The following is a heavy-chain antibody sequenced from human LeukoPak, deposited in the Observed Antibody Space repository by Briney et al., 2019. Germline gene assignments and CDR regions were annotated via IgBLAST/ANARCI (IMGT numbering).Heavy chain of an antibody. J-gene: IGHJ4*02. D-gene: IGHD5-18*01. CDR1: GFTFSSYA. Sequence: QPGGSLRLSCAASGFTFSSYAMSWVRQAPGRGLEWVSAISGSGGSTYYADSVKGRFTISRDNSKNTLYLQMNSLRAEDTAVYYCAKDYGYSYGLGFDYWGQGTLVTASS. CDR3: AKDYGYSYGLGFDY. CDR2: ISGSGGST. V-gene: IGHV3-23*01.